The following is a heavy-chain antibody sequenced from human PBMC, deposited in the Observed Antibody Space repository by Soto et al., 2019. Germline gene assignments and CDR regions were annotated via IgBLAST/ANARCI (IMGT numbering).Heavy chain of an antibody. D-gene: IGHD3-3*01. CDR3: ARGVVSYNYYYMDV. V-gene: IGHV3-23*01. Sequence: EVQLLESGGGLVQPGGSLRLSCAASGFTFSSYAMSWVRQAPGKGLEWVSAISGSGGSTYYADSVKGRFTISRDNSKNTLYLQMNSLRAEDTAVYYCARGVVSYNYYYMDVWGKGTTVTVSS. CDR2: ISGSGGST. J-gene: IGHJ6*03. CDR1: GFTFSSYA.